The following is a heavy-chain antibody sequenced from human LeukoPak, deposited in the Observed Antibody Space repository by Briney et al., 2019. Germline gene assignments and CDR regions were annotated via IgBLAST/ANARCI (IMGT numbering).Heavy chain of an antibody. Sequence: GGSLRLSCSASGFTFSNYAMHWVRQAPGKGLEYVSAISSDGIRTYYADSVKGRFTISRDNSKNTLDLQMSSLRAEDTAVYYCASACGSGSYYKGYFDYWGQGTLVTVSS. V-gene: IGHV3-64D*09. CDR2: ISSDGIRT. J-gene: IGHJ4*02. D-gene: IGHD3-10*01. CDR3: ASACGSGSYYKGYFDY. CDR1: GFTFSNYA.